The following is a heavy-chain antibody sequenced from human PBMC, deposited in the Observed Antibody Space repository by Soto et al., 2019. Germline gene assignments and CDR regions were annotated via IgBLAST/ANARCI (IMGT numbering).Heavy chain of an antibody. CDR3: ARDHNGGYSYYYYYAMDV. Sequence: GASVKVSCKASGYSFTGYCMHWVRQAPGQGLEWMGWINPNSGGTNYAQRSQGRVTMTRDTSISTAYMELSSLSSDDTAVYYCARDHNGGYSYYYYYAMDVWGQGTTVTVSS. V-gene: IGHV1-2*02. CDR1: GYSFTGYC. D-gene: IGHD1-26*01. J-gene: IGHJ6*02. CDR2: INPNSGGT.